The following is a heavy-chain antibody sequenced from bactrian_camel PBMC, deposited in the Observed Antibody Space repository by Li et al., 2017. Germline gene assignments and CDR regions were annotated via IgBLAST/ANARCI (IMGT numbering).Heavy chain of an antibody. J-gene: IGHJ4*01. CDR1: FYIYTTYS. CDR2: IDSNGRA. Sequence: HVQLVESGGGSVQAGGSLRLSCAGPFYIYTTYSMAWFRQVPGKDREDVASIDSNGRAAYADAVKGRFTISRDNAKDTLYLQMNSLKIEDTAVYYCALGSSRQATMTARGKGTQVTVS. D-gene: IGHD3*01. V-gene: IGHV3S9*01.